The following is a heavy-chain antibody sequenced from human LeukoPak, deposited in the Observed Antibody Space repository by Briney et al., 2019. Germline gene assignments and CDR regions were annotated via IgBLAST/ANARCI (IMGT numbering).Heavy chain of an antibody. Sequence: SETLSLTCTVSGGSISSSSYYWSWIRQPPGKGLEWIGYIYYSGSTNYNPSLKSRVTISVDTSKNQFSLKLSSVTAADTAVYYCARSPYYYDSSGYPANYYYYYGMDVWGQGTTVTVSS. CDR2: IYYSGST. V-gene: IGHV4-61*05. D-gene: IGHD3-22*01. CDR1: GGSISSSSYY. J-gene: IGHJ6*02. CDR3: ARSPYYYDSSGYPANYYYYYGMDV.